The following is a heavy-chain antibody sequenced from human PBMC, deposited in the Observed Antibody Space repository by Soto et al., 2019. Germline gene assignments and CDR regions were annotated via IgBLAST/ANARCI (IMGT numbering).Heavy chain of an antibody. V-gene: IGHV3-11*01. CDR2: ISSSGDTI. D-gene: IGHD2-21*02. CDR1: GFTFSDYY. Sequence: QVQLVESGGGLVKPGGSLSLSCAASGFTFSDYYMNWIRQAPGKGLEWVSSISSSGDTIYYADSVKGRFTISRDNAKNSLYLQMNSLRAEDTAFYYCAGRISLVTFDYWGQGTLVTVSS. CDR3: AGRISLVTFDY. J-gene: IGHJ4*02.